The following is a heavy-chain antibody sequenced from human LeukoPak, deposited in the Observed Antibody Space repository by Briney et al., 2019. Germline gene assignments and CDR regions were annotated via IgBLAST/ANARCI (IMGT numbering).Heavy chain of an antibody. CDR1: GNYW. CDR2: INSDGSWT. CDR3: AKASDMAATAPEY. J-gene: IGHJ4*02. V-gene: IGHV3-74*01. Sequence: GGSLRLSCAASGNYWMHWVRQAPGKGLVWVSHINSDGSWTSYAGSVKGRFTISKDNAKNTVYLQMNSLRAEDTALYFCAKASDMAATAPEYWGQGILVTVSS. D-gene: IGHD5-12*01.